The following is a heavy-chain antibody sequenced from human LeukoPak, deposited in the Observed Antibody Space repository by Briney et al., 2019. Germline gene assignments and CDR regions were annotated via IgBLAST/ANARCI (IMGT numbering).Heavy chain of an antibody. V-gene: IGHV3-7*01. J-gene: IGHJ4*02. D-gene: IGHD6-13*01. CDR2: IKQDGSEK. CDR1: GFTFSAYN. Sequence: GGSLRLSCAASGFTFSAYNMNWVRQAPGKGLEWVANIKQDGSEKYYVDSVKGRFTISRDNAKNSLYLQMNSLRAEDTAVYYCARDHYSSSWYGGRYFDYWGQGTLVTVSS. CDR3: ARDHYSSSWYGGRYFDY.